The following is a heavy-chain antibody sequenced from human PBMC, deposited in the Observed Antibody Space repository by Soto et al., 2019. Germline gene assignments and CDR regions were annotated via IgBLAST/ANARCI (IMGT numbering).Heavy chain of an antibody. D-gene: IGHD3-22*01. CDR1: GGTFSSYA. V-gene: IGHV1-69*01. CDR3: ARDQRGSGYFCY. CDR2: IIPIFGTA. J-gene: IGHJ4*02. Sequence: QVQLVQSGAEVKKPGSSVKVSCKASGGTFSSYAISWVRQAPGQGLEWMGGIIPIFGTANYAQKFQGRVTITADEAMSKGYMELSSLRSEDPAVYYCARDQRGSGYFCYWGQGTLVTVAS.